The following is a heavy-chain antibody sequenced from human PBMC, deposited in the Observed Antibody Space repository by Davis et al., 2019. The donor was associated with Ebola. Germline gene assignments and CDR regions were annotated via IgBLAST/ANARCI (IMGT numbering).Heavy chain of an antibody. J-gene: IGHJ4*02. CDR1: GFTFSSYA. CDR2: ISYDGSNK. Sequence: GGSLRLSCAASGFTFSSYAMHWVRQAPGKGLEWVAVISYDGSNKYYADSVKGRFTISRDNSKNTLYLQMNSLRAEDTAVYYCAKDRAGDSSWCFDYWGQGTLVTVSS. CDR3: AKDRAGDSSWCFDY. D-gene: IGHD6-13*01. V-gene: IGHV3-30*04.